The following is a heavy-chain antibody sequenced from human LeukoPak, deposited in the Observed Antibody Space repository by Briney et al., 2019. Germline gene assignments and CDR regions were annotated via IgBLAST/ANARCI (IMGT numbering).Heavy chain of an antibody. V-gene: IGHV1-2*02. Sequence: ASVTVSCKASGYTFTRYYMHWVRQAPGQGLEWMGWINPNSGGTNYAQKFQGRVTMTRDTSISTAYMELSRLRSDDTAVYYCAREMNSGYDEGGLEYWGQGTLVTVSS. J-gene: IGHJ4*02. D-gene: IGHD5-12*01. CDR3: AREMNSGYDEGGLEY. CDR2: INPNSGGT. CDR1: GYTFTRYY.